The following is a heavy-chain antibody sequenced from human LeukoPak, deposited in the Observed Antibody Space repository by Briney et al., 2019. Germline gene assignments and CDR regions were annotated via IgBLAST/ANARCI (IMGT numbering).Heavy chain of an antibody. Sequence: PSETLSLTCTVSGGSISSGDYYWSWIRQPSGKGLEWIGYVYYSGSTYYNPSLKSRVTISVDTSKNQFSLKLSSVTAADTAVYYCARVGVNGHDYWGQGTLVTVSS. CDR2: VYYSGST. V-gene: IGHV4-30-4*01. J-gene: IGHJ4*02. D-gene: IGHD3-10*01. CDR3: ARVGVNGHDY. CDR1: GGSISSGDYY.